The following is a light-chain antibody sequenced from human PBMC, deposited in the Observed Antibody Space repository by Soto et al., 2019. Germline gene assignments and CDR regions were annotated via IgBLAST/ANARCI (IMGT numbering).Light chain of an antibody. CDR2: KAS. CDR1: QSVSHW. Sequence: DVQLTQSPSTLSASVGARVTITCRASQSVSHWLAWYKQKPPEAPKRLIYKASNLEGGGSSRMSGSRSGTEFTLTISSLQPDDSATEYCQQYDVYSPWMFGQGTKVDIK. CDR3: QQYDVYSPWM. J-gene: IGKJ1*01. V-gene: IGKV1-5*03.